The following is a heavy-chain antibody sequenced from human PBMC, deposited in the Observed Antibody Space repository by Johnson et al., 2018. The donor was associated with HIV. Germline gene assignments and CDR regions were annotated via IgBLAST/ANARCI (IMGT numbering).Heavy chain of an antibody. D-gene: IGHD3-10*01. V-gene: IGHV3-30-3*01. CDR3: ARAPGFSRAFDI. CDR2: ISYDGST. Sequence: QVQLVESGGGVVQPGRSLRLSCAASGFTFSSYAMHWVRQAPGKGLEWVAVISYDGSTYYADSVRGRFTISRDNSKNTLYLQMNRLTAEDTAVYYCARAPGFSRAFDIWGQGTMVTVSS. J-gene: IGHJ3*02. CDR1: GFTFSSYA.